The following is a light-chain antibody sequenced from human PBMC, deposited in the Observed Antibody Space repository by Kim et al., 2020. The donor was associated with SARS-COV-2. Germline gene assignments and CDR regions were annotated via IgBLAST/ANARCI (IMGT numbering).Light chain of an antibody. CDR2: QDS. CDR1: KLGDKY. CDR3: QAWDSNTVV. V-gene: IGLV3-1*01. J-gene: IGLJ2*01. Sequence: SYELTQPPSVSVSPGQTANISCSGDKLGDKYACWYQQKAGQSPVVVIYQDSRRPSGIPERFSGSNSGNTATLTISGTQAMDEADYYCQAWDSNTVVFGGGTQLTVL.